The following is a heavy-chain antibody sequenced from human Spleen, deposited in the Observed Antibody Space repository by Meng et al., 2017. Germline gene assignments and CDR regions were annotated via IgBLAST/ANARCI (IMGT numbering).Heavy chain of an antibody. J-gene: IGHJ4*02. D-gene: IGHD6-13*01. CDR3: ARDEDISAAGKLFGDY. CDR2: IDPKNGDT. Sequence: ASVKVSCKPSGYNFPDYYIHWVRQAPGQGLEWMGRIDPKNGDTHYAQKFQGRVTMTGDTSISTAYMDLSGLRSDDTAVYYCARDEDISAAGKLFGDYWGQGTLVT. V-gene: IGHV1-2*06. CDR1: GYNFPDYY.